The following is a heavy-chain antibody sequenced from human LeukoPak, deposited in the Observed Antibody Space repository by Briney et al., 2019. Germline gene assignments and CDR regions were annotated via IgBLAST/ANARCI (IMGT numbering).Heavy chain of an antibody. D-gene: IGHD3-10*01. V-gene: IGHV3-7*01. CDR2: IKHDGSET. J-gene: IGHJ3*02. Sequence: GGSLRLSCAASTFTFSNYWMNWVRQAPGKGLEWVAKIKHDGSETYYVDSVKGRFTISRDNAENSLFLQMNSLRAEDTAVYYCARENSSYYYVSGRYFRMGAFDIWGQGTMVTVSS. CDR3: ARENSSYYYVSGRYFRMGAFDI. CDR1: TFTFSNYW.